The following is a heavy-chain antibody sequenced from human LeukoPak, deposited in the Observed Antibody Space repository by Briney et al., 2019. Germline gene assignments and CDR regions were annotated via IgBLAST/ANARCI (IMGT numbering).Heavy chain of an antibody. D-gene: IGHD6-19*01. V-gene: IGHV3-23*01. CDR3: AKGHRSSSSFFDS. Sequence: GGSLRLSCATSGFPFSDFSMSWVRQAPGRGLEWVSAINGRGDDTYYPDSVKGRFTISRDNSNNTLYLQMNSLRAEDTAVYYCAKGHRSSSSFFDSWGQGILVTVSS. CDR1: GFPFSDFS. CDR2: INGRGDDT. J-gene: IGHJ4*02.